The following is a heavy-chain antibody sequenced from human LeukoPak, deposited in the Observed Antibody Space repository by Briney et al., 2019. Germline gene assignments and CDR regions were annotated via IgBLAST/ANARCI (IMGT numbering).Heavy chain of an antibody. J-gene: IGHJ6*02. D-gene: IGHD4-23*01. CDR1: GFTFDDYT. Sequence: GGSLRLSCAASGFTFDDYTMHWVRQAPGKGLEWVSLISWDGGSTYYADSVKGRFTISRDNSKNSLYLQMNSLRTEDTALYYCAKVWAAGGSYYYGMDVWGQGTTVTVS. CDR3: AKVWAAGGSYYYGMDV. V-gene: IGHV3-43*01. CDR2: ISWDGGST.